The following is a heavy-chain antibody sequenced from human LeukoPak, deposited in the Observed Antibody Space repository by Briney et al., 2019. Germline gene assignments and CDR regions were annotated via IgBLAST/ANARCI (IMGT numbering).Heavy chain of an antibody. CDR3: ARNGPRYGSSTSCLNWFDP. Sequence: SETLSLTCTVSGGSISSGGYYWSWIRQHPGKGLEWIGYIYYSGSTYYNPSLKSRVTISVDTSKNQFSLKLSSVTAVDTAVYYCARNGPRYGSSTSCLNWFDPWGQGTLVTVSS. V-gene: IGHV4-31*03. D-gene: IGHD2-2*01. J-gene: IGHJ5*02. CDR1: GGSISSGGYY. CDR2: IYYSGST.